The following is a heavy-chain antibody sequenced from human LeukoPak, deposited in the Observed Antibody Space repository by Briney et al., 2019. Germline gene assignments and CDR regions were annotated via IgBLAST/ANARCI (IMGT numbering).Heavy chain of an antibody. CDR1: GDSVSSSTAA. V-gene: IGHV6-1*01. Sequence: SQTLSLTCAISGDSVSSSTAAWNWIRQSPSRGLEWLGRTYYRSKWYNDYAVSEKSRITINPDTSRNQFSLQLNPVTPEDTAAYYCARDTPGRDAFNIWGQGTRVTVSS. CDR2: TYYRSKWYN. J-gene: IGHJ3*02. CDR3: ARDTPGRDAFNI.